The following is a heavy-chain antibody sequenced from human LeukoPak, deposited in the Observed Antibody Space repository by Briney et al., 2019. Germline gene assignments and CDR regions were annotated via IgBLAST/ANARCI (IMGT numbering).Heavy chain of an antibody. D-gene: IGHD1-26*01. V-gene: IGHV3-48*02. Sequence: GGSLRLSCAASGFTFSSYSMNWGRQAPGKGLEWVSYISSSSSTIYHADSVKGRFTISRDNAKNSVYLQMNSLREDDEAVYYCASASSIVGATRTFDYWGQGTLVTVSS. CDR1: GFTFSSYS. J-gene: IGHJ4*02. CDR2: ISSSSSTI. CDR3: ASASSIVGATRTFDY.